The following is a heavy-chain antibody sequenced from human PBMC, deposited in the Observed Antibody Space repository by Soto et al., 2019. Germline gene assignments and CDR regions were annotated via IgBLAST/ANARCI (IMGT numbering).Heavy chain of an antibody. Sequence: WETLSLTSTVSGHSISSSYWSWMRQPPGKGLEWIGYIYYSGSTNYNPSLKSRVIISVDTSKNQFSLKLSSVTAADTAVYYCARHTWFGELFYWGQGTLVSVSS. D-gene: IGHD3-10*01. J-gene: IGHJ4*02. V-gene: IGHV4-59*08. CDR1: GHSISSSY. CDR3: ARHTWFGELFY. CDR2: IYYSGST.